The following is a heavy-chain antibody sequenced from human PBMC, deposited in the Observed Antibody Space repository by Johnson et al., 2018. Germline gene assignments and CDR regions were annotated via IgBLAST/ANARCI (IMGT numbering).Heavy chain of an antibody. V-gene: IGHV3-7*01. CDR3: AGYYNSLDS. D-gene: IGHD3-9*01. Sequence: VQLVESGGGFAQPGGSLRLSCAASGFTFSNYWMSWVRQAPGRGLEWVANIQQGGGQTYYVDSVKGRFTISRDNTKNSLYLQINSLRAEDTAVYYCAGYYNSLDSWGQGTLVTVSS. CDR2: IQQGGGQT. CDR1: GFTFSNYW. J-gene: IGHJ4*02.